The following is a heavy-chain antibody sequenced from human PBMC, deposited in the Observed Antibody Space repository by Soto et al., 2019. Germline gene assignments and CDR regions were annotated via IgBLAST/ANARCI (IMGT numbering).Heavy chain of an antibody. CDR3: ARAGDYPLTGAFDI. J-gene: IGHJ3*02. CDR1: GSSISSNNW. D-gene: IGHD4-17*01. Sequence: SETLSLTCAVSGSSISSNNWWSWVRQPPGKGLEWIGEIYHNAKTNYNPSLKSRVTISVDKSKNQFSLKLSSVTAADTAVYYCARAGDYPLTGAFDIWGQGPKVTVS. V-gene: IGHV4-4*02. CDR2: IYHNAKT.